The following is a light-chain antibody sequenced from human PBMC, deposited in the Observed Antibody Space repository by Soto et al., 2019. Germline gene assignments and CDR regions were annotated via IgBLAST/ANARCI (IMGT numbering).Light chain of an antibody. CDR1: QSISSW. CDR3: QQLNSFPIT. CDR2: DAS. Sequence: DIQMTQSPSSLSASVRDRVTITCRASQSISSWLAWYQQKPGKAPNLLIYDASSLEGGVPSRFSGSGSGTDFTLTISSLQPEDFATFYCQQLNSFPITFGQGTRLEIK. V-gene: IGKV1-5*01. J-gene: IGKJ5*01.